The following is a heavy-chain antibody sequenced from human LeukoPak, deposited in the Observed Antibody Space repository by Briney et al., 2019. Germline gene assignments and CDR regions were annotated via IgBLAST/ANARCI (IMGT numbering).Heavy chain of an antibody. D-gene: IGHD3-10*01. CDR3: AKQHAATGGYFDY. V-gene: IGHV3-23*01. CDR2: FSASDGRT. J-gene: IGHJ4*02. Sequence: GGSLRLSCAASGFTFTNYAMSWVRQAPGKGLEYISTFSASDGRTYYADSVKGRFTISRDNSKYTLYLQMNSLRAENTAVYYCAKQHAATGGYFDYWGQGTLVTVSS. CDR1: GFTFTNYA.